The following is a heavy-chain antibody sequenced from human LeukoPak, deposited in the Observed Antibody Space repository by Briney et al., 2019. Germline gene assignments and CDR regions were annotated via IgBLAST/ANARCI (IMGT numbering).Heavy chain of an antibody. CDR1: GGSVSRGSYY. D-gene: IGHD3-10*01. CDR3: ARGLLWFGALYYGMDV. Sequence: YPSETLSLTCTVSGGSVSRGSYYSGWIRQPPGKGLEWICDTYYIGSTNYNHSLKSRVTTPVDTSKNQFSLKLSSVTAADTAVYYCARGLLWFGALYYGMDVWGQGTTVTVPS. V-gene: IGHV4-61*01. CDR2: TYYIGST. J-gene: IGHJ6*02.